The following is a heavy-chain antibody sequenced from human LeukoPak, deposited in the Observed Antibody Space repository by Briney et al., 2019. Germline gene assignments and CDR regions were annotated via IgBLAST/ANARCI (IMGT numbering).Heavy chain of an antibody. Sequence: GGSLRLSCAASGFTFSSYWMHWVRQAPGKGLVWVSRINSDGSSTSYAGSVKGRFTISRDNAKNTLFLQMNSLRVEDTALYYCVSGDYGNYWGQGTLVTVSS. CDR3: VSGDYGNY. V-gene: IGHV3-74*01. D-gene: IGHD4-17*01. J-gene: IGHJ4*02. CDR1: GFTFSSYW. CDR2: INSDGSST.